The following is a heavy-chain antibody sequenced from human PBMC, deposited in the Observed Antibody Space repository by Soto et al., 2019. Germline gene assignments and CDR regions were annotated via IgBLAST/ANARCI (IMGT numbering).Heavy chain of an antibody. V-gene: IGHV3-74*01. CDR1: GFTFSSYW. CDR3: ARDKVGAMASYGMDV. Sequence: GGSLRLSCAASGFTFSSYWMHWVRQAPGKGLVWVSRINSDGSSTSYADSVKGRFTISRDNAKNTLYLQMNSLRAEDTAVYYCARDKVGAMASYGMDVWGQGTTVTVSS. J-gene: IGHJ6*02. D-gene: IGHD1-26*01. CDR2: INSDGSST.